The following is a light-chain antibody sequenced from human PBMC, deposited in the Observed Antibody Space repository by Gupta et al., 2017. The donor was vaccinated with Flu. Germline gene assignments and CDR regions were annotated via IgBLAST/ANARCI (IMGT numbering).Light chain of an antibody. CDR1: QSISTY. CDR2: AAS. V-gene: IGKV1-39*01. CDR3: QQSYRSPYT. J-gene: IGKJ2*01. Sequence: GDRVTSTCRASQSISTYVNWYQQKPGEAPKLLIYAASNLQSGVPARFSGSGSGTDFTLTISSLQPEDFATYYCQQSYRSPYTFGQGTKLEIK.